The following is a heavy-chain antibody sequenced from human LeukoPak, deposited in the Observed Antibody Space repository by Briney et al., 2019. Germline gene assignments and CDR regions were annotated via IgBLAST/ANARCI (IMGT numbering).Heavy chain of an antibody. CDR1: GFTFSSYG. CDR3: AREGGSSGYYSPVLYYGMDV. Sequence: GGSLRLSCAASGFTFSSYGMHWVRQAPGKGLEWVAVIWYGGSNKYYADSVKGRFTISRDNSKNTLYLQMNSLRAEDTAVYYCAREGGSSGYYSPVLYYGMDVWGQGTTVTVSS. CDR2: IWYGGSNK. V-gene: IGHV3-33*01. D-gene: IGHD3-22*01. J-gene: IGHJ6*02.